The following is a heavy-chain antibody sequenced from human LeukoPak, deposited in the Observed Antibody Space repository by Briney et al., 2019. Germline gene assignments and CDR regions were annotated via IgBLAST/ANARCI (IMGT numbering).Heavy chain of an antibody. CDR1: GYTFTSYR. CDR3: ARCDGGGGSCYYPDY. D-gene: IGHD2-15*01. V-gene: IGHV1-18*01. J-gene: IGHJ4*02. CDR2: ISAYSGNT. Sequence: ASVKVSCKASGYTFTSYRISWVRQAPGQGLEWMGWISAYSGNTNYARKLHGRVTMTIDTSTSTAYMELRSLRSDDTAVYYCARCDGGGGSCYYPDYWGQGTLVTVSS.